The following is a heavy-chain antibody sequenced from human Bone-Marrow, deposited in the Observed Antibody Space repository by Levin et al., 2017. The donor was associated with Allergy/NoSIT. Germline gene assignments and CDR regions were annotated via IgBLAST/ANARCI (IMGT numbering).Heavy chain of an antibody. CDR2: ISGSGAIT. D-gene: IGHD3-22*01. V-gene: IGHV3-23*01. Sequence: LSLTCAASGFTFGLYAMSWVRQAPGKGLEWVSAISGSGAITYYADSVKGRFTISRDNSENTLYLQMNSLRAEDKAVYYCARDYYDTTGYYYNDYWGHGILVTVSS. J-gene: IGHJ4*01. CDR1: GFTFGLYA. CDR3: ARDYYDTTGYYYNDY.